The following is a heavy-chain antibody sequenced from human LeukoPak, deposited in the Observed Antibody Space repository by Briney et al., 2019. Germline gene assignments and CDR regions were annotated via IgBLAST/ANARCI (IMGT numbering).Heavy chain of an antibody. J-gene: IGHJ4*02. CDR3: GAGDLPFDY. V-gene: IGHV3-21*01. D-gene: IGHD4-17*01. Sequence: GGSLRLSCAASGFTFSSYSMNWVRQAPGKGLEWVSSISSSSSYIYYADSVEGRFTISKDNAKNSLYLQMNSLRAEDTAVYYCGAGDLPFDYWGQGTLVTVSS. CDR1: GFTFSSYS. CDR2: ISSSSSYI.